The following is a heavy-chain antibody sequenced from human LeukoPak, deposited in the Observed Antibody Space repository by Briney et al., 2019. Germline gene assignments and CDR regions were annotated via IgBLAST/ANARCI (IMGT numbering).Heavy chain of an antibody. CDR1: GYTFTSYY. CDR2: INPSGGST. D-gene: IGHD6-13*01. J-gene: IGHJ5*02. V-gene: IGHV1-46*01. CDR3: ARAAGYSSSWYIFEENVWFDP. Sequence: GASVKVSCKASGYTFTSYYMHWVRQAPGQGLEWMGIINPSGGSTSYAQKFQGRVTMTRDTSTSTVYMELSRLRSDDTAVYYCARAAGYSSSWYIFEENVWFDPWGQGTLVTVSS.